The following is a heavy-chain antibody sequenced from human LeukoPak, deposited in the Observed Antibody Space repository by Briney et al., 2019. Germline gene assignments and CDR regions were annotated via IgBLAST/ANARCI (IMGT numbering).Heavy chain of an antibody. CDR2: IYYSGST. J-gene: IGHJ3*02. Sequence: SETLSLTCTVSGASISNYYWSWIRQPPGKGLEWIGYIYYSGSTNYNPSLESRVTMSVDTSKNQFSLKLSSMTAADTAVYYCARDGDTAMILFAFDIWGQGTMVTVSS. V-gene: IGHV4-59*01. CDR3: ARDGDTAMILFAFDI. D-gene: IGHD5-18*01. CDR1: GASISNYY.